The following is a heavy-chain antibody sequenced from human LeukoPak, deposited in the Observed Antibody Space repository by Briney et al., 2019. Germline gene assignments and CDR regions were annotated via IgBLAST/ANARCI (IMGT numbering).Heavy chain of an antibody. Sequence: GGSLRLSCAASGFTFSSYGMHWVRQAPGKGLEWVAFIRYDGSNKYYADSVKGRFTISRDNSKNTLYLQMNSLRAEDTAVYYCAKDGNIFDPDWLFLFIDYWGQGTLVTVSS. D-gene: IGHD3-9*01. J-gene: IGHJ4*02. CDR2: IRYDGSNK. CDR1: GFTFSSYG. CDR3: AKDGNIFDPDWLFLFIDY. V-gene: IGHV3-30*02.